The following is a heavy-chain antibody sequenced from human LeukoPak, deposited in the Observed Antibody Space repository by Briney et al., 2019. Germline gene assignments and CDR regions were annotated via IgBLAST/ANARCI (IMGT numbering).Heavy chain of an antibody. CDR3: ARWGSLSEAYYYYYGMDV. J-gene: IGHJ6*02. CDR2: IYPGDSDT. V-gene: IGHV5-51*01. Sequence: GESLKISCKGSGYNFATYWIGWVRQMSGKGLEWMGIIYPGDSDTRYSPSFQGQVTISADKSISTAYLQWSSLKASDTAMYYCARWGSLSEAYYYYYGMDVWGQGTTVTVSS. D-gene: IGHD7-27*01. CDR1: GYNFATYW.